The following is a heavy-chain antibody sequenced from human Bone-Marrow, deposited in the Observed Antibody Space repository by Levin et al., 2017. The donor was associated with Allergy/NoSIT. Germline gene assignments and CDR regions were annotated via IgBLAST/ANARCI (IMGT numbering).Heavy chain of an antibody. CDR3: AREGPSKVVLVPAAMGVGWFDP. Sequence: ASVKVSCKASGGTFSSYAISWVRQAPGQGLEWMGGIIPIFGTANYAQKFQGRVTITADESTSTAYMELSSLRSEDTAVYYCAREGPSKVVLVPAAMGVGWFDPWGQGTLVTVSS. D-gene: IGHD2-2*01. CDR1: GGTFSSYA. J-gene: IGHJ5*02. V-gene: IGHV1-69*13. CDR2: IIPIFGTA.